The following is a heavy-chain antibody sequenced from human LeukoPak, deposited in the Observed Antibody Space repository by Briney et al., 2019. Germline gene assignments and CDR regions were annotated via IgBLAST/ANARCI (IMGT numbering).Heavy chain of an antibody. V-gene: IGHV1-69*13. D-gene: IGHD5-18*01. J-gene: IGHJ4*02. CDR3: ARGGDTAMVTQEPDY. CDR2: IIPIFGTA. CDR1: GYTFTSYG. Sequence: SVKVSCKASGYTFTSYGISWVRQAPGQGLEWMGGIIPIFGTANYAQKFQGRVTITADESTSTAYMELSSLRSEDTAVYYCARGGDTAMVTQEPDYWGQGTLVTVSS.